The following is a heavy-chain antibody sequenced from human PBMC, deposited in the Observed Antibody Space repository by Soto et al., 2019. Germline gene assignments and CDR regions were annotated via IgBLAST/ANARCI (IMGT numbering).Heavy chain of an antibody. CDR1: GFTFSSYA. CDR3: AKDHGALTPYSGSYYD. CDR2: ISGSGGST. J-gene: IGHJ4*02. V-gene: IGHV3-23*01. Sequence: EVQLLESGGGLVQPGGSLRLSCAASGFTFSSYAMSWVRQAPGKGLEWVSAISGSGGSTYYADSVKGRFTISRDNSKNTLYLQMNSLRAEDTAVYYCAKDHGALTPYSGSYYDWGQGTLVTVSS. D-gene: IGHD1-26*01.